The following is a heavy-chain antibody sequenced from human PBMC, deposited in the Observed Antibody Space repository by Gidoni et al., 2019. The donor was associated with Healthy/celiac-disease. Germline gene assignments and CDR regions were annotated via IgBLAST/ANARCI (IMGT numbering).Heavy chain of an antibody. CDR1: GFTVSTTY. Sequence: EVQLVESGGGLVHPGGSLRLSCAAYGFTVSTTYVSWVRQAPGEGLEWVSGTYSGGTTDSAEAVKGRFTIPRDKSKSTLYLQMNSLGVEDTAVYYCARDLSGGDRDGYKSGYWGQGTLVTVSS. J-gene: IGHJ4*02. D-gene: IGHD5-12*01. CDR3: ARDLSGGDRDGYKSGY. CDR2: TYSGGTT. V-gene: IGHV3-66*02.